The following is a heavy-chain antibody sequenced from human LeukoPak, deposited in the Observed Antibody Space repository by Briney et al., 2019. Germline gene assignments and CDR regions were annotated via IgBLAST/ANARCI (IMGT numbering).Heavy chain of an antibody. Sequence: PGGSLRLSCAASGFTFSSYAMHWVRQAPGKGLEWVAVISYDGSNKYYADSVKGRFTISRDNPKNTLYLQMNSLRAEDTAVYYCARSRGYSDYWGQGTLVTVSS. V-gene: IGHV3-30-3*01. CDR2: ISYDGSNK. J-gene: IGHJ4*02. CDR3: ARSRGYSDY. CDR1: GFTFSSYA. D-gene: IGHD5-18*01.